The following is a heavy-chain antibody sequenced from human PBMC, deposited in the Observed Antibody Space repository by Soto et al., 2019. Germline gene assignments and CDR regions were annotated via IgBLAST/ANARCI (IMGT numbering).Heavy chain of an antibody. V-gene: IGHV4-61*01. CDR2: FYYSGST. CDR1: DVSFNSATYY. CDR3: ASYHDFGDYGFFDY. J-gene: IGHJ4*02. Sequence: LCLTCTVCDVSFNSATYYGTWIRQPPGKGLEWIVYFYYSGSTNYNPSLKSRVTISVDTSKNQFSLKLSSVTAADTAVYYCASYHDFGDYGFFDYWGQGTLVTVSS. D-gene: IGHD4-17*01.